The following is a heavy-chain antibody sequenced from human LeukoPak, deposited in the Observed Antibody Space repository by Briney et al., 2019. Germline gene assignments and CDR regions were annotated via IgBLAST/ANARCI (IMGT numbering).Heavy chain of an antibody. CDR1: GFTFSSYW. V-gene: IGHV3-23*01. CDR2: MTDMGPNT. Sequence: GGSLRLSCAASGFTFSSYWMSWIRQSAGKGLEWVSSMTDMGPNTYYADSVKGRFTISRDTSKNILFLQMNSLRVEDTALYYCARRLSLRFDAFAVWGPGTVVTVSS. CDR3: ARRLSLRFDAFAV. D-gene: IGHD3-3*01. J-gene: IGHJ3*01.